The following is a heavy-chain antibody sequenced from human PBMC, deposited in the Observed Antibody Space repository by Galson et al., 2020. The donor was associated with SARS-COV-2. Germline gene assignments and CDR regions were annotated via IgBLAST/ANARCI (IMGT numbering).Heavy chain of an antibody. Sequence: GGSLRLSCAASGFTFSSYGMHWVRQAPGKGLEWVAFIRYDGSNQYYIDSVKGRLTISRDNSKNTLFLQMNSLRAEDTAVYFCAKDWMVSYSVSGSTEAVSYFDYWGQGTLVTVSS. CDR1: GFTFSSYG. CDR3: AKDWMVSYSVSGSTEAVSYFDY. J-gene: IGHJ4*02. V-gene: IGHV3-30*02. CDR2: IRYDGSNQ. D-gene: IGHD3-10*01.